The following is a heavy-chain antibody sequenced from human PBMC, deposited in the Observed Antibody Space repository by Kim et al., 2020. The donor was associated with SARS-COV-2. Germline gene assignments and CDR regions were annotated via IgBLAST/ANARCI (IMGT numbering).Heavy chain of an antibody. CDR3: ARLGGCCSGGSCYSDY. D-gene: IGHD2-15*01. CDR1: GFTVSSNY. J-gene: IGHJ4*02. Sequence: GGSLRLSCAASGFTVSSNYMSWVRQAPGKGLEWVSLIYSGGSTYYADSVKGRLTISRHDSKNRLYLQMNSLGAEDTAGYYCARLGGCCSGGSCYSDYWGQGSLVTVSA. CDR2: IYSGGST. V-gene: IGHV3-53*04.